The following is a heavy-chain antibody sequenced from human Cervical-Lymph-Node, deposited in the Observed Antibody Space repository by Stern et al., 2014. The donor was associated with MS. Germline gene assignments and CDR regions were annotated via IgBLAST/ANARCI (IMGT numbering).Heavy chain of an antibody. V-gene: IGHV1-46*01. Sequence: VQLVESGAEVKTPGASVKLSCKASGYTFTSYYMHWVRQAPGQGLEWIGISNPSGGSTSYAQNFQGRVTVTRDTSTSTVYMELSSLRSEDTAVYYCAREVAGHRLGMMDVWGQGTSVTVSS. J-gene: IGHJ6*02. CDR3: AREVAGHRLGMMDV. CDR2: SNPSGGST. CDR1: GYTFTSYY. D-gene: IGHD6-19*01.